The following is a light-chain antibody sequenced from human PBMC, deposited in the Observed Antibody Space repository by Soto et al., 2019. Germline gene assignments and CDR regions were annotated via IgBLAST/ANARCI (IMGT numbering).Light chain of an antibody. CDR2: GPS. V-gene: IGKV3-15*01. CDR3: QQYKSWPIT. J-gene: IGKJ5*01. Sequence: EIVMMQSPATLSVSPGERATLSCRASQSVSGDLAWYQQKPGQAPRLLIYGPSTRATGIPARFSGSGSGTEFTLTISGLQSEDFAIYFCQQYKSWPITVGQWTRLEIK. CDR1: QSVSGD.